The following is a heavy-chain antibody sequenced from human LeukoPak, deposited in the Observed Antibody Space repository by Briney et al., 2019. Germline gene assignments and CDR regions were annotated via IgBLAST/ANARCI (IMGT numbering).Heavy chain of an antibody. D-gene: IGHD3-10*01. V-gene: IGHV4-61*02. Sequence: PSQNLSLTCTVYGGSISSNSYYWSWIRQPAGKGLEWIGSIYTSGSTHYNPSLKSRATISFDTSTCQFSLKLRSVTTADSAVAYCARERRDMVRRINIVRQYHYYYYMDVWGKGTTVTVSS. CDR1: GGSISSNSYY. J-gene: IGHJ6*03. CDR3: ARERRDMVRRINIVRQYHYYYYMDV. CDR2: IYTSGST.